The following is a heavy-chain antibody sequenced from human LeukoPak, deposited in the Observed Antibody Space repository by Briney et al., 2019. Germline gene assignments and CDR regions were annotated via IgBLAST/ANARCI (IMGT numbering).Heavy chain of an antibody. V-gene: IGHV4-39*01. Sequence: SETLSLTCTVSRGSISSSSYYWGWIRQPPGKGLEWLGSIYYSGSTYYNPSLKSRDTISVDASKTQFSLKLSSVTAADTAVYYCARQAVLRYFDWFEGAFDIWGQGTMVTVSS. J-gene: IGHJ3*02. CDR2: IYYSGST. D-gene: IGHD3-9*01. CDR3: ARQAVLRYFDWFEGAFDI. CDR1: RGSISSSSYY.